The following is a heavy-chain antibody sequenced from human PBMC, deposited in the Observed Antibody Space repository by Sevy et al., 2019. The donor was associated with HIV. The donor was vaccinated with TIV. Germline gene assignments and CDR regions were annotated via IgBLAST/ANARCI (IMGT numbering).Heavy chain of an antibody. Sequence: GGSLRLSCATSGFTFSSFSMHWVRQAPGKGLEWVATISYDGSNKYYADSVKGRFTISRENSKNSLYLQMNSLRAEDTAVYCCALERLFSNVAEYFQNWGQGTLVTVSS. J-gene: IGHJ1*01. CDR2: ISYDGSNK. CDR1: GFTFSSFS. V-gene: IGHV3-30-3*01. D-gene: IGHD1-1*01. CDR3: ALERLFSNVAEYFQN.